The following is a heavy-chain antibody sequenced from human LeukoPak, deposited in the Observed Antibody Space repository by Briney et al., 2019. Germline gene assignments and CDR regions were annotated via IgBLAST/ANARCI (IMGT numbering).Heavy chain of an antibody. CDR2: IYDSGST. J-gene: IGHJ4*02. CDR3: GRMTPDYNNDDSSDPPLDY. V-gene: IGHV4-39*01. CDR1: GGSIRSSYYY. D-gene: IGHD4-11*01. Sequence: KPSETLSLTCTVSGGSIRSSYYYWGWIRQPPGKGLEWIGSIYDSGSTYYNPSLKSRVTISVDTSKNQFSLKLNSVTAADTAVYYCGRMTPDYNNDDSSDPPLDYWGQGMLITVSS.